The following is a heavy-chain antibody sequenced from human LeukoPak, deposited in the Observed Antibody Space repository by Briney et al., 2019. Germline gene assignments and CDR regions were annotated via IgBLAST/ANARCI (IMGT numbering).Heavy chain of an antibody. D-gene: IGHD2-8*01. CDR3: ARDVFYGMDV. CDR2: IWYDGSKK. CDR1: GFTFTSYS. J-gene: IGHJ6*02. Sequence: GGSLRLSCAASGFTFTSYSMDWVRQAPGKGLEWVAVIWYDGSKKYYADSVKGRFTISRDISKNTLYLQMNSLRAEDMAVYYCARDVFYGMDVWGQGSTVTVSS. V-gene: IGHV3-33*08.